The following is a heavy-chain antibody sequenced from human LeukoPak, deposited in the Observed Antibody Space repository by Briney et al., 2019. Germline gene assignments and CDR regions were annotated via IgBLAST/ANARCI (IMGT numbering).Heavy chain of an antibody. CDR1: GFIFSNVW. J-gene: IGHJ4*02. CDR3: ATAVAGTPDY. CDR2: IKSKTDGETT. V-gene: IGHV3-15*01. Sequence: GGSLRLSCAATGFIFSNVWMSWVRQAPGKGLEWVGRIKSKTDGETTDYAALVKGRVTISRDDSKNTLYLQMNSLKTEDTAVYYCATAVAGTPDYWGQGTLVTVSS. D-gene: IGHD6-19*01.